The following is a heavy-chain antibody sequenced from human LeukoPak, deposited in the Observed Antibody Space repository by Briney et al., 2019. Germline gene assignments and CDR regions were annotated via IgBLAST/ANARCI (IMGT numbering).Heavy chain of an antibody. Sequence: GGSLRLSCAASGFTFSSYEMNWVRQAPGKGLEWISYISSGGRTIYYADSVKGRFSISRDNAKNSLYLQMNSLRAEDTALYYCARGMYYYDSSGYFEAGHYYYMDVWGKGTTVTVSS. D-gene: IGHD3-22*01. CDR1: GFTFSSYE. CDR2: ISSGGRTI. J-gene: IGHJ6*03. CDR3: ARGMYYYDSSGYFEAGHYYYMDV. V-gene: IGHV3-48*03.